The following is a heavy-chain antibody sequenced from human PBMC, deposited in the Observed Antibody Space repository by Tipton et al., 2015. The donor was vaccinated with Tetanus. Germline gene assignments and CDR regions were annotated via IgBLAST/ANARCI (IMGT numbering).Heavy chain of an antibody. CDR1: GYIFTNYW. D-gene: IGHD2-8*01. J-gene: IGHJ4*02. Sequence: VQLVQSGGEVKKPGESLKISCKGSGYIFTNYWISWVRQMPGKGLEWMGIIYPADSDTRYSPSFQGQVTISVDKSINTAYLQWSSLKASDTSMFYCARAHCSDGVCNFDFWGQGALVTVAS. V-gene: IGHV5-51*01. CDR3: ARAHCSDGVCNFDF. CDR2: IYPADSDT.